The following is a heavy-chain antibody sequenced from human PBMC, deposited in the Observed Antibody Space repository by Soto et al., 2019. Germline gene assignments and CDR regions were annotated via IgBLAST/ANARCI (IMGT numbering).Heavy chain of an antibody. CDR2: ISCIDSTI. CDR1: GFTFSDYY. J-gene: IGHJ5*02. V-gene: IGHV3-11*01. CDR3: AQTLTTVTTWFDP. Sequence: GGSLRLSCAASGFTFSDYYMNWSRQAPGPGLEWVSSISCIDSTIYYADSLKVRFTISRDNAKNSQYLQMNSLRAEDTAVYYCAQTLTTVTTWFDPWGQGTLVTVSS. D-gene: IGHD4-4*01.